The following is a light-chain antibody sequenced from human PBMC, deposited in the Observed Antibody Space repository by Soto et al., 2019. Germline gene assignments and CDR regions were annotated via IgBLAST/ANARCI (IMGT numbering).Light chain of an antibody. CDR3: QQYNSYSTWT. Sequence: DIQMTQSPSTLSASVGDRVTITCRASQSVSYYLAWYQQKPGKAPKILIFNAATLGSGVPSRFSGGGSGTEFTLTISSLQPDDFATYYCQQYNSYSTWTFGQGTKVEI. J-gene: IGKJ1*01. CDR2: NAA. V-gene: IGKV1-5*01. CDR1: QSVSYY.